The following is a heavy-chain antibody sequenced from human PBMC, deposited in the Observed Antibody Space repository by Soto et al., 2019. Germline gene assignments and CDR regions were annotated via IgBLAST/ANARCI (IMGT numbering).Heavy chain of an antibody. J-gene: IGHJ6*02. V-gene: IGHV6-1*01. CDR1: GDSVSSNSAA. D-gene: IGHD2-2*01. Sequence: SQTLSLTCAISGDSVSSNSAAWNWIRQSPSRGLEWLGRTYYRSKWYNDYAVSVKSRITINPDTSKNQFSLQLNSVTPEDTAVYYCARLILVVPAATDFYYYYGMDVWGQGTTVTVSS. CDR2: TYYRSKWYN. CDR3: ARLILVVPAATDFYYYYGMDV.